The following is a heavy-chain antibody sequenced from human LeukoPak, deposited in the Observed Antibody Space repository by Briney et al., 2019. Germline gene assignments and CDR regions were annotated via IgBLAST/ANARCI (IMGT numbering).Heavy chain of an antibody. CDR3: ARDHSVGDIAWWFDP. J-gene: IGHJ5*02. CDR2: INPTGTST. V-gene: IGHV1-46*01. CDR1: GYTFTNNW. D-gene: IGHD3-10*01. Sequence: ASVKVSCKTSGYTFTNNWMHWVRQAPGQGLEWVGVINPTGTSTLYAQNFQGRVTLTRDMSTTTDYMELSSLTSEDTAVYYCARDHSVGDIAWWFDPWGQGTLVSVSS.